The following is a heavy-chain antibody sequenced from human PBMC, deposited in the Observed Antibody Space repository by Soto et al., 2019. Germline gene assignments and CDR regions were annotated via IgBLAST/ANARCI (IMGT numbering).Heavy chain of an antibody. CDR2: IYYTGST. J-gene: IGHJ4*02. CDR3: ARHTVRRTSGDFDY. CDR1: GGSISNYY. V-gene: IGHV4-59*01. Sequence: PSETLSLTCTVSGGSISNYYWSWMRQSPGKGLEYIGYIYYTGSTKYNPSLKSRVTISVDASKNQFSLKLSSVTAADTAVYYCARHTVRRTSGDFDYWGQGTMVNGSS. D-gene: IGHD4-4*01.